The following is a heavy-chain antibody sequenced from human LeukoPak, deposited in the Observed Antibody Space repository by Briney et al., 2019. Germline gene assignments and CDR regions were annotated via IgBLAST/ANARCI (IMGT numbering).Heavy chain of an antibody. Sequence: ASVKVSCKASGGTFSSYAISWVRQAPGQGLEWMGRIIPILGIANYAQKFQGRVTITADKSTSTAYMELSSLRSEDTAVYYCARARGGYTFDYWGQGTLVTVSS. J-gene: IGHJ4*02. V-gene: IGHV1-69*04. D-gene: IGHD5-12*01. CDR2: IIPILGIA. CDR1: GGTFSSYA. CDR3: ARARGGYTFDY.